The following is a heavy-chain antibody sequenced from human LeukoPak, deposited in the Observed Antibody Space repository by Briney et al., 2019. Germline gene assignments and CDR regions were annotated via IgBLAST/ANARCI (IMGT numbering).Heavy chain of an antibody. CDR2: ISGSGGGT. J-gene: IGHJ5*02. CDR1: GFTFSSYV. D-gene: IGHD3-22*01. CDR3: AKGSGYPYNWFDP. Sequence: PGGSLRLSCAASGFTFSSYVMNWVRQAPGKGLEWVSGISGSGGGTYYADSVRGRFIISRDNSNNTLYLQINSLRAEDTAVYYCAKGSGYPYNWFDPWGQGTLVTVSS. V-gene: IGHV3-23*01.